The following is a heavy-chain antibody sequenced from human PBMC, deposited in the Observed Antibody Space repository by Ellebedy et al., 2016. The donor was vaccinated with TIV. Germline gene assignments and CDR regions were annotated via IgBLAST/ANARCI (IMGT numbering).Heavy chain of an antibody. Sequence: GGSLRLSCAASGFSLSSYAMNWVRQAPGKGLQWVTGIIGSGGSTKYLESVKGRFTISRDNSKNTLFLQMNSLRGEDTAVYYYARSPKDHFYHAMDVWGQGTPVTVSS. CDR2: IIGSGGST. D-gene: IGHD2/OR15-2a*01. CDR1: GFSLSSYA. J-gene: IGHJ6*02. CDR3: ARSPKDHFYHAMDV. V-gene: IGHV3-23*01.